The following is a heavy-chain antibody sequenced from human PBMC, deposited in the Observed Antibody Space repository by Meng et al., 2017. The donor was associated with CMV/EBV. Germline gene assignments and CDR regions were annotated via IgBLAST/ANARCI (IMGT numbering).Heavy chain of an antibody. D-gene: IGHD3-22*01. Sequence: GSLRLSCTVSGGSISSYYWSWIRQPPGKGLEWIGYIYYSGSTNYNPSLKSRVTISVDTSKNQFSLKLSSVTAADTAVYYCAREGYDSSGYYNWFDPWGQGTLVTVSS. CDR1: GGSISSYY. J-gene: IGHJ5*02. V-gene: IGHV4-59*01. CDR3: AREGYDSSGYYNWFDP. CDR2: IYYSGST.